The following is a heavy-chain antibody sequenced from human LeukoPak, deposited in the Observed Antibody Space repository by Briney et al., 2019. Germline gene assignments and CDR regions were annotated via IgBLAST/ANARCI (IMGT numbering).Heavy chain of an antibody. D-gene: IGHD3-10*01. V-gene: IGHV1-18*04. CDR2: ISAYNGNT. Sequence: ASVKVSCKASGYTFTSYGIGWVRQAPGQGLEWMGWISAYNGNTNYAQKLQGRVTMTTDTSTSTAYMELRSLRSDDTAVYYCARDYGSGSQLYYYYGMDVWGKGTTVTVSS. CDR3: ARDYGSGSQLYYYYGMDV. J-gene: IGHJ6*04. CDR1: GYTFTSYG.